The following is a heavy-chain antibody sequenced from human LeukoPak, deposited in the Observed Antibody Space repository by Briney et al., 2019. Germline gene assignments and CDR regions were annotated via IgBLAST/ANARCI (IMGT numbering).Heavy chain of an antibody. CDR2: INPNSGGT. D-gene: IGHD3-9*01. CDR1: GYTFTGYY. V-gene: IGHV1-2*02. Sequence: ASVKVSCKASGYTFTGYYMHWVRQAPGQGLEWMGLINPNSGGTNYAQKFQGRVTMTRDTSISTAYMELSRLRSDDTAVYYCARDFYDRQGWFDPWGQGTLVTVSS. J-gene: IGHJ5*02. CDR3: ARDFYDRQGWFDP.